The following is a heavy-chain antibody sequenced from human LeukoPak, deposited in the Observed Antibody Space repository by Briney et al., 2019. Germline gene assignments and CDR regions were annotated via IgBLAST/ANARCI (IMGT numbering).Heavy chain of an antibody. CDR3: ARLVAAVEYFQH. V-gene: IGHV1-18*01. D-gene: IGHD6-13*01. Sequence: GASVKVSCKASGYTFTSYGISWVRQAPGQGLEWMGWIFSYNGNTNYAQKLQGRVTMTTDTSTSTAFMELRSLRSDDTAVYYCARLVAAVEYFQHWGQGTLVTVSS. CDR1: GYTFTSYG. CDR2: IFSYNGNT. J-gene: IGHJ1*01.